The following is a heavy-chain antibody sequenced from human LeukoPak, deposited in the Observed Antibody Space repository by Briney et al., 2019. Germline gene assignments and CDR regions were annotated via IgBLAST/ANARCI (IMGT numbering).Heavy chain of an antibody. Sequence: GGSLRLSCAASGFTFSSYEMNWVRQAPGKGLEWVSYISSSGSTTYYADSVKGRFTISRDNAKSSLYLQMNSLRAEDTAVYYCARALDSSSSRYQAFEEWGQGTLVTVSS. D-gene: IGHD2-2*01. CDR3: ARALDSSSSRYQAFEE. J-gene: IGHJ4*02. CDR1: GFTFSSYE. V-gene: IGHV3-48*03. CDR2: ISSSGSTT.